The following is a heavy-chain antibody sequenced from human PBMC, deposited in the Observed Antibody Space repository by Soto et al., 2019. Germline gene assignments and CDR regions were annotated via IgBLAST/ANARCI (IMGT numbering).Heavy chain of an antibody. CDR3: ARDEADDWYNCNDEVGAFDI. CDR2: IKQDGSEK. V-gene: IGHV3-7*05. J-gene: IGHJ3*02. D-gene: IGHD1-20*01. CDR1: GFTFSSYW. Sequence: EVQLVESGGGLVQPGGSLRLSCAASGFTFSSYWMSWVRQAPGKGLEWVANIKQDGSEKYYVDSVKGRFTISRDNAKNSMYLQMNSLRAEDTAVYYCARDEADDWYNCNDEVGAFDIWGPGTMVTVSS.